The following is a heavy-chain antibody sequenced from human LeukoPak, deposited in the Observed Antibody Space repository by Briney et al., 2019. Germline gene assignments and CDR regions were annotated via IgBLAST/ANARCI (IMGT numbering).Heavy chain of an antibody. D-gene: IGHD6-13*01. J-gene: IGHJ4*02. CDR2: IYYSGST. CDR1: GGSISGYH. CDR3: ARFYSSSWLFDY. V-gene: IGHV4-59*01. Sequence: SETLSLTCNVSGGSISGYHWSWIRQPPGKGLEWLGYIYYSGSTNYNPSLKSRVTISVDTSKNQFSLKLSSVAAADTAVYYCARFYSSSWLFDYWGQGTLVTVSS.